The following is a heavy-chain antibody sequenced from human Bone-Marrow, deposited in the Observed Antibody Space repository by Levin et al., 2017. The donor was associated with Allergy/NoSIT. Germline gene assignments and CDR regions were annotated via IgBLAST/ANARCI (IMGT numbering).Heavy chain of an antibody. CDR2: ISYSSSHT. D-gene: IGHD3-3*01. J-gene: IGHJ6*02. CDR1: GFTFSTYS. CDR3: ARDISDFWIGYYYGMDV. V-gene: IGHV3-21*01. Sequence: GGSLRLSCVASGFTFSTYSMNWVRQAPGKGLEWVSSISYSSSHTSYADSVKGRFTISRDNANNSLFLQMNSLRAEDTALYFCARDISDFWIGYYYGMDVWGQGTTVTVSS.